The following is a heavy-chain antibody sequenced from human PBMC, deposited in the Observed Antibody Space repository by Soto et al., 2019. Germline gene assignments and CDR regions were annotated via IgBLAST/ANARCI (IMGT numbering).Heavy chain of an antibody. Sequence: GGSLRLSCAASGFTFSSYSMNWVRQAPGKGLEWVSSISSSSSYIYYADSVKGRFTISRDNAKNSLYLQMNSLRAEDTAVYYCAGEGVPLPVAGNYMDVWGKGSTVTVSS. J-gene: IGHJ6*03. D-gene: IGHD6-19*01. V-gene: IGHV3-21*01. CDR3: AGEGVPLPVAGNYMDV. CDR2: ISSSSSYI. CDR1: GFTFSSYS.